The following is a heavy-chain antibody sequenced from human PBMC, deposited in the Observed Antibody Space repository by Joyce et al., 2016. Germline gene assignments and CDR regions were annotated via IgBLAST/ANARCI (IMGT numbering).Heavy chain of an antibody. D-gene: IGHD1-20*01. CDR1: GGTFNTYA. CDR3: ATFITHGTEVPLDDY. V-gene: IGHV1-69*01. Sequence: QVQLVQSGAEVKKPGSSVKVSCKASGGTFNTYAMSWVRQAPGEGLEWMGVISPIFRSVNYAQKVQGRVTITADESTTTAFMELSSLRFEDTAVYYCATFITHGTEVPLDDYWGQGTLVIVSS. CDR2: ISPIFRSV. J-gene: IGHJ4*02.